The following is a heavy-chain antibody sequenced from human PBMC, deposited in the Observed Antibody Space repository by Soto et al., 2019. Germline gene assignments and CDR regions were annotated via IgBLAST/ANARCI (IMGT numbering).Heavy chain of an antibody. CDR3: TRDQQLYDFWSGYFSNWFDP. V-gene: IGHV3-49*03. Sequence: GSLRLSCTASGFTFGDYAMSWFRQAPGKGLEWVGFIRSKAYGGTTEYAASVKGRFTISRDDSKSIAYLQMNSLKTEDTAVYYCTRDQQLYDFWSGYFSNWFDPWGQGTLVTVSS. J-gene: IGHJ5*02. CDR2: IRSKAYGGTT. D-gene: IGHD3-3*01. CDR1: GFTFGDYA.